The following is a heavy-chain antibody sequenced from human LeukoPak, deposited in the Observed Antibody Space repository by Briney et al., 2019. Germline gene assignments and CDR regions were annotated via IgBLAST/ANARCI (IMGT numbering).Heavy chain of an antibody. J-gene: IGHJ3*02. CDR2: IYYSGST. Sequence: SETLSLTCTVSGGSISSSSYYWGWLRQPPGKGLEWIGSIYYSGSTYYNPSLKSRVTISVDTSKNQFSLKLSSVTAADTAVYYCARLKITLIVLPGDAFDIWGQGTMVTVSS. D-gene: IGHD3-22*01. CDR1: GGSISSSSYY. V-gene: IGHV4-39*01. CDR3: ARLKITLIVLPGDAFDI.